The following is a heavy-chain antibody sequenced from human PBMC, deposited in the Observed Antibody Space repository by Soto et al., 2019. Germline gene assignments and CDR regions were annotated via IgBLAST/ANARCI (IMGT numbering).Heavy chain of an antibody. J-gene: IGHJ6*03. V-gene: IGHV3-74*01. CDR2: INSDGSVS. CDR3: ARGDCVGGTCYSLAGSFYYYMDV. D-gene: IGHD2-15*01. Sequence: EVQLVESGGGLVQPGGSLRLSCAVSGFTFSHYWMYWVRQAPGKGLVWVSRINSDGSVSSYADSVKGRLTISRDNVKNTLYLQMDSLRAEDTAVYYCARGDCVGGTCYSLAGSFYYYMDVWGKGTTVTVFS. CDR1: GFTFSHYW.